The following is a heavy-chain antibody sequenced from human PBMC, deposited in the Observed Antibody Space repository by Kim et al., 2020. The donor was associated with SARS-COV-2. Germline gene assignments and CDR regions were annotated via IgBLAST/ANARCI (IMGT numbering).Heavy chain of an antibody. CDR3: ARCRHSSSWYEIKNWFDP. D-gene: IGHD6-13*01. CDR1: GGSFSGYY. Sequence: SETLSLTCAVYGGSFSGYYWSWIRQPPGKGLEWIGEINHSGSTNYNPSLKSRVTISVDTSKNQFSLKLSSVTAADTAVYYCARCRHSSSWYEIKNWFDPWGQGTLVTVSS. V-gene: IGHV4-34*01. J-gene: IGHJ5*02. CDR2: INHSGST.